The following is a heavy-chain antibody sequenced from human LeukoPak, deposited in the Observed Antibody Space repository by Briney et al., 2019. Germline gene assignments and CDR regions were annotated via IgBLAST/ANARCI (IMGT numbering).Heavy chain of an antibody. J-gene: IGHJ4*02. V-gene: IGHV3-11*06. CDR2: ISGSGSYT. CDR1: GFTFSDYY. D-gene: IGHD6-13*01. CDR3: ARVGSIAAAGTPDY. Sequence: GGSLRLSCAASGFTFSDYYMTWIRQAPGKGLEWLSYISGSGSYTNYADSVKGRFTTSRDNAKNSLYLQMNSLRAEDTAVYYCARVGSIAAAGTPDYWGQKTVHSVSS.